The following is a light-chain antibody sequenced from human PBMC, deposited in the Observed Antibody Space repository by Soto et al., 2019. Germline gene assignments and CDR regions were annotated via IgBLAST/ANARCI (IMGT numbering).Light chain of an antibody. CDR3: QHRGT. CDR1: QSVSSY. V-gene: IGKV3-11*01. CDR2: DAP. Sequence: EIVLTQSPATLSLSPGERATLSCRASQSVSSYLAWYQQKPGQAPRLLIYDAPKRATGIPARFSGSGSGTDFTLTISSLEPEDFAVYCCQHRGTFGPGTKVDIK. J-gene: IGKJ3*01.